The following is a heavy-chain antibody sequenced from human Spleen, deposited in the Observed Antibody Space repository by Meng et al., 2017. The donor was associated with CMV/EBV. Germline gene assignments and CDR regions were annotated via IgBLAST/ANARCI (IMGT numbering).Heavy chain of an antibody. J-gene: IGHJ3*02. V-gene: IGHV3-21*01. CDR1: GFTFSSYS. Sequence: GGSLRLSCAASGFTFSSYSMNWVRQAPGKGLEWVSSISSSSSYIYYADSVKGRFTISRDNAKNSLYLQMNSLRAEDTAVYYCASLGATTSHTLDIWGQGKMVTVSS. CDR2: ISSSSSYI. D-gene: IGHD1-26*01. CDR3: ASLGATTSHTLDI.